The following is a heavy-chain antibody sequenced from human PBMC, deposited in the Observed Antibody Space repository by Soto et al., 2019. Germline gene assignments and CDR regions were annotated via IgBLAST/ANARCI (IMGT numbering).Heavy chain of an antibody. CDR1: GYGFTIYY. CDR3: AKDEVGAIYYYYYGMDV. D-gene: IGHD1-26*01. CDR2: INPSGGST. Sequence: NLSCKASGYGFTIYYIHWGRQAPRQGLEWMGVINPSGGSTYYADSVKGRFTISRDNSKNTLYLQMNSLRAEDTAVYYCAKDEVGAIYYYYYGMDVWGQGTTLTVSS. V-gene: IGHV3-23*01. J-gene: IGHJ6*02.